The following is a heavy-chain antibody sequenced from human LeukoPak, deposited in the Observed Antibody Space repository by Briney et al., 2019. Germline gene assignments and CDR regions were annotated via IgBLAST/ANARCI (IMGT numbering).Heavy chain of an antibody. CDR1: GFTFSNAW. CDR2: IKSKTDGGTT. Sequence: GGSLRLSCAASGFTFSNAWMSWVRQAPGKGLEWVGRIKSKTDGGTTDYAAPVKGRFTISRDDSKNTLYLQMNSLKTEDTAVYYCTTDVGAVDDEVGATPFDYWGQGTLVTVSS. J-gene: IGHJ4*02. D-gene: IGHD1-26*01. V-gene: IGHV3-15*01. CDR3: TTDVGAVDDEVGATPFDY.